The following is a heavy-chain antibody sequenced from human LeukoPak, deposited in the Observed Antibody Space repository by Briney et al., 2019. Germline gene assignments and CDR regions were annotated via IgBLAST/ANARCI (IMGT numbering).Heavy chain of an antibody. Sequence: PSETLSLTCTVSGGSISSGDYYWSWIRQPPGKGLEWIGYIYYSGSTYYNPSLKSRVTISVDTSKNQFSLKLSSVTAADTAVYYCARLSYSGSLRVDYWGQGTLVIVSS. V-gene: IGHV4-30-4*01. CDR1: GGSISSGDYY. CDR2: IYYSGST. J-gene: IGHJ4*02. D-gene: IGHD1-26*01. CDR3: ARLSYSGSLRVDY.